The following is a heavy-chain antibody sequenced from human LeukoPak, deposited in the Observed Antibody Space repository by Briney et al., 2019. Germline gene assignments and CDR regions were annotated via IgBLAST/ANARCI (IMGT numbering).Heavy chain of an antibody. CDR1: GYTLTELS. Sequence: ASVKVSCKVSGYTLTELSMHWVRHAPGKGLEWMGGFDPEDGETIYAQKFQGRVTMTEDTSTDTAYMELSSLRSEDTAVYYCATPRNTYDFWSGYTYWGQGTLVTVSS. J-gene: IGHJ4*02. CDR3: ATPRNTYDFWSGYTY. V-gene: IGHV1-24*01. D-gene: IGHD3-3*01. CDR2: FDPEDGET.